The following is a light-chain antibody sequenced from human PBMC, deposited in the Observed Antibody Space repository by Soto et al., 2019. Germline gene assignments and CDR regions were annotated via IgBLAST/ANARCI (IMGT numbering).Light chain of an antibody. CDR3: QQRTQCPPVT. CDR1: PSVSNS. V-gene: IGKV3-11*01. CDR2: DAS. Sequence: ESVLTQSPATLSLSPGERATLSCRASPSVSNSLAWYQHKPGQAPRLLIYDASNRATGVPTRFSGSGSGTDFTLTISSLQPEDFAVYYCQQRTQCPPVTFGGGTRVEIK. J-gene: IGKJ4*01.